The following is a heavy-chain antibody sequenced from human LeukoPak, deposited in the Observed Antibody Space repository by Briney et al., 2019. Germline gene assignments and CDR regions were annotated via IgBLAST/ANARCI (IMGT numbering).Heavy chain of an antibody. V-gene: IGHV3-48*03. Sequence: PGGSLRLSCAASGFTFSSYEMNWVRQAPGKGLEWVSYISSSGSTIYYADSVKGRFTISRDNAKNSLYLQMNSLRAEDTAVYYCAKVNWVAATGSGYWGQGTLVTVSS. CDR1: GFTFSSYE. D-gene: IGHD2-15*01. CDR3: AKVNWVAATGSGY. J-gene: IGHJ4*02. CDR2: ISSSGSTI.